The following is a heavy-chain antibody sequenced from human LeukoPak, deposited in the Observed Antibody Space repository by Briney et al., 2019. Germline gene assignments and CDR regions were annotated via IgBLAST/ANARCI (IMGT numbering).Heavy chain of an antibody. D-gene: IGHD5-12*01. V-gene: IGHV4-59*01. CDR3: ARVGYSGYDYASNWFDP. CDR2: IYYSGST. Sequence: SETLSLTCTVSGGSISSYYWSWIQQPPGKGLEWIGYIYYSGSTNYNPSLKSRVTISVDTSKNQFSLKLSSVTAADTAVYYCARVGYSGYDYASNWFDPWGQGTLVTVSS. J-gene: IGHJ5*02. CDR1: GGSISSYY.